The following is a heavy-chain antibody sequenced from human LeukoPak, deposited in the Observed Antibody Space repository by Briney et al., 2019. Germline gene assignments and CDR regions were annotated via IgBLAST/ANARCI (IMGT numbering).Heavy chain of an antibody. D-gene: IGHD1-14*01. CDR1: GFAFRIYG. CDR2: IWPGGTRS. Sequence: GSLRLSCTASGFAFRIYGMRWVRQEPGKGLEWVAFIWPGGTRSFYADSVKGRFTISRDDSNNTVYLHMSSLKAEDTALYHCVRDRNNNYFDYWGQGTLLTVSS. J-gene: IGHJ4*02. V-gene: IGHV3-33*01. CDR3: VRDRNNNYFDY.